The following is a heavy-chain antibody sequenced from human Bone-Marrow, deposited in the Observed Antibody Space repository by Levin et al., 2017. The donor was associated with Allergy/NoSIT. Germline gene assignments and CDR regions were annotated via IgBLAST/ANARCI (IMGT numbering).Heavy chain of an antibody. J-gene: IGHJ5*02. CDR1: GFSLSDSGVA. CDR3: ANVMIGDPNWFDP. D-gene: IGHD3-10*02. V-gene: IGHV2-5*01. Sequence: ESGPTLVKPTQTLTLTCSFSGFSLSDSGVAVAWIRQPPGKALEWLALIYWHDGKRYNPSLRSRLTITKDTSKDQVVLTVTNVDPLDTATYFCANVMIGDPNWFDPWGQGTLVTVSS. CDR2: IYWHDGK.